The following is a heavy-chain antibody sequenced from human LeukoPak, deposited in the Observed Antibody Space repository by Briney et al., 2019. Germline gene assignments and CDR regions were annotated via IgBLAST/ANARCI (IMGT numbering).Heavy chain of an antibody. V-gene: IGHV4-38-2*02. J-gene: IGHJ5*02. Sequence: SETLSLTCTVSGYSISSGYYWGWIRQPPGKGLEWIGSIYHSGSTYYNPSLKSRVTISVDTSKNQFSLKLSSVTAADTAVYYCARNWFDPWGQGTLVTVSS. CDR2: IYHSGST. CDR3: ARNWFDP. CDR1: GYSISSGYY.